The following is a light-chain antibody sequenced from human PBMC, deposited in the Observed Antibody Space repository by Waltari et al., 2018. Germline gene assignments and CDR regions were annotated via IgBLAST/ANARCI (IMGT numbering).Light chain of an antibody. Sequence: DIVMTQSPDSLAVSLGERAPINRKSSQRILYRSNNQNYLAWYQQKPGQPPKLLIYWAPTREFGVPDRFSGSGSGTDFTLTISSLQAEDVAVYYCQQYYNTQWTFGQGTKVEIK. CDR3: QQYYNTQWT. J-gene: IGKJ1*01. CDR2: WAP. CDR1: QRILYRSNNQNY. V-gene: IGKV4-1*01.